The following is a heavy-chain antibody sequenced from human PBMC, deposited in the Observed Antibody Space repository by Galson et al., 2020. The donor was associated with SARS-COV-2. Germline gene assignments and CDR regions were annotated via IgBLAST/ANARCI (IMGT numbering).Heavy chain of an antibody. Sequence: SETLSLTCTVSGGSISSYYWSWIRQPAGKGLEWIGRIHTSGSTNYNPSLKSRVTMSVDTSKNQFSLKLSSVTAADTAVYYCARDSYGDYPTYYYYGMDVWGQGTTVTVSS. CDR2: IHTSGST. D-gene: IGHD4-17*01. V-gene: IGHV4-4*07. J-gene: IGHJ6*02. CDR1: GGSISSYY. CDR3: ARDSYGDYPTYYYYGMDV.